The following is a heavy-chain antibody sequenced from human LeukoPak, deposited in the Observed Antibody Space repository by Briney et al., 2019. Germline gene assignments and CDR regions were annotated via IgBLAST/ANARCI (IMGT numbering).Heavy chain of an antibody. Sequence: DPGGSPRLSCAASGFTVSSNYMSWVRQAPGKGLEWVSRINSDGSSTRYVDSVKGRFTISRDNAKNTLYLQMNSLRAEDTAVYYCAREGSGYYHRYFDYWGQGTLVTVSS. CDR2: INSDGSST. D-gene: IGHD3-22*01. CDR3: AREGSGYYHRYFDY. J-gene: IGHJ4*02. V-gene: IGHV3-74*01. CDR1: GFTVSSNY.